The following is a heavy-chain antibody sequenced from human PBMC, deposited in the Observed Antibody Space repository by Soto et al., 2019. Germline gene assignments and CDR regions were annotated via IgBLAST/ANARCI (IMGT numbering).Heavy chain of an antibody. CDR1: GGSISSGGYY. CDR3: AREYWNYDIDYFDY. J-gene: IGHJ4*02. V-gene: IGHV4-31*03. CDR2: IYYSGST. D-gene: IGHD1-7*01. Sequence: QVQLQESGPGLVKPSQTLSLTCTVSGGSISSGGYYWSWIRQHPGKVLEWIGYIYYSGSTYYNPSLKSRVTISVDTSKNQFSLKLSSVTAADTAVYYCAREYWNYDIDYFDYWGQGTLVTVSS.